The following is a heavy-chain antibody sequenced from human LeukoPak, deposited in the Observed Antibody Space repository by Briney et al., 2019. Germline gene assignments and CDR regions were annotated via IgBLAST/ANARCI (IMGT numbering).Heavy chain of an antibody. Sequence: GGSLRLSCAASGFTFDDYAMHWVRHAPGKGLEWVSGISWNSGSIGYADSVKGRFTISRDNAKNSLYLQMNSLRAEDTALYYCAKDRYYDSSGGSFDYWGQGTLVTVSS. D-gene: IGHD3-22*01. J-gene: IGHJ4*02. CDR3: AKDRYYDSSGGSFDY. CDR1: GFTFDDYA. CDR2: ISWNSGSI. V-gene: IGHV3-9*01.